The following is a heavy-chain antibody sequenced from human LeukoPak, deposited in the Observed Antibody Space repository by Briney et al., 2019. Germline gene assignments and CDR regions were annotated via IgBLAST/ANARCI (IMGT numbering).Heavy chain of an antibody. J-gene: IGHJ6*02. Sequence: ASVKVSCRASGYPFTTYDINWVRQAPGQGLEWVAWMNPNSGGTVYAQKFQGRVTLARDTSIGTAYMELNSLRSEDTAVYYCARGDRLRGCSGGSCYLSNLYYYYYGMDVWGQGTTVTVSS. V-gene: IGHV1-8*01. CDR2: MNPNSGGT. D-gene: IGHD2-15*01. CDR3: ARGDRLRGCSGGSCYLSNLYYYYYGMDV. CDR1: GYPFTTYD.